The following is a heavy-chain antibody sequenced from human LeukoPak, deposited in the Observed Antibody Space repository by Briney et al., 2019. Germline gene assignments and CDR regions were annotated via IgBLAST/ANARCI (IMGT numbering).Heavy chain of an antibody. D-gene: IGHD3-10*02. CDR1: GFTVSSNY. J-gene: IGHJ6*04. CDR2: IYSGGST. Sequence: GGSLRLSCAASGFTVSSNYMSWVRQAPGKGLEWVSVIYSGGSTYYADSVKGRFSISRDKSRNTLYLQMNSLRAEDTAVYYCAELGITMIGGVWGKGTTATISS. CDR3: AELGITMIGGV. V-gene: IGHV3-66*01.